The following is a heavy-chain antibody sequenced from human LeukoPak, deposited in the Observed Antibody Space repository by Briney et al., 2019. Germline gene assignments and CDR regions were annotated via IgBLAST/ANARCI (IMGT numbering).Heavy chain of an antibody. J-gene: IGHJ4*02. CDR3: ARDRYYDSSGPPD. V-gene: IGHV4-61*02. Sequence: TLSLSCTVSGGSISGVSYGGGWVRQPAGKGLEWIGRIYTSGSTNYNPSLKSRVNISVDTSKNQFSLKLSSVTAADTAVYYCARDRYYDSSGPPDWGQGTLVTVSS. D-gene: IGHD3-22*01. CDR1: GGSISGVSYG. CDR2: IYTSGST.